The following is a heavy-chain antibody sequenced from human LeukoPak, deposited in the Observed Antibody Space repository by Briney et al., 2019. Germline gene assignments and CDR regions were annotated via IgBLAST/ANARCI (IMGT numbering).Heavy chain of an antibody. CDR2: INHSGST. Sequence: PSETLSLTCAVYGGSFSGYYWSWIRQPPGKGLEWIGEINHSGSTNYNPSLKSRVTLSVDTSKNQFSLKLSSVTAADTAVYYCARGWSSSSEFPDYWGQGTLVTVSS. J-gene: IGHJ4*02. CDR3: ARGWSSSSEFPDY. D-gene: IGHD6-6*01. V-gene: IGHV4-34*01. CDR1: GGSFSGYY.